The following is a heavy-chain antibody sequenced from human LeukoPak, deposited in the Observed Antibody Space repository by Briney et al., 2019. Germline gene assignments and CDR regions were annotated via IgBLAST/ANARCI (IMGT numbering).Heavy chain of an antibody. J-gene: IGHJ4*02. CDR2: IYYSGST. D-gene: IGHD5-12*01. CDR3: ARHYSGYDWNLDY. V-gene: IGHV4-31*03. CDR1: GGSISSGGYY. Sequence: SETLSLTCTVSGGSISSGGYYWSWIRQHPGKGLEWIGYIYYSGSTYYNPSLKSRVTISVDTSKNQFSLKLSSVTAADTAVYCCARHYSGYDWNLDYWGQGTLVTVSS.